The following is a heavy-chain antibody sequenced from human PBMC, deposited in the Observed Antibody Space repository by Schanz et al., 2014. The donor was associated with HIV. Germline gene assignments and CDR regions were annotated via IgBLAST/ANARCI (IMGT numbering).Heavy chain of an antibody. CDR3: SKATSGSRGWYTGSD. CDR2: IWFDGSNK. V-gene: IGHV3-33*06. D-gene: IGHD6-19*01. J-gene: IGHJ4*02. Sequence: QVQLVESGGGVVQPGRSLRLSCAVSGFTFSTYVMHWVRQAPGKGLEWVAIIWFDGSNKYYADSVRGRVTISRDNSKNILYLQMNSLRAEDTALYYCSKATSGSRGWYTGSDWGQGTLVTVSS. CDR1: GFTFSTYV.